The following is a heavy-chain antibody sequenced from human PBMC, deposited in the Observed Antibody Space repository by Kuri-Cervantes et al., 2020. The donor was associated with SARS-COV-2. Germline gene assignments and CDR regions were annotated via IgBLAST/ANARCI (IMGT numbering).Heavy chain of an antibody. D-gene: IGHD6-19*01. CDR2: ISGSGGST. V-gene: IGHV3-23*01. CDR1: GFTFSSYA. Sequence: GESLKISCAASGFTFSSYAMSWVRQAPGKGLEWVSAISGSGGSTYYADSVKGRFTISRDNSKNTLSLQMNSLRAEDTAVYYCVREDSSGWRHSGMDVWGQGTTVTVSS. CDR3: VREDSSGWRHSGMDV. J-gene: IGHJ6*02.